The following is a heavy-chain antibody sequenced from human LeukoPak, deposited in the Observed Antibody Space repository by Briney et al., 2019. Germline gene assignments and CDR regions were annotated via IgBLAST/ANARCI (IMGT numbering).Heavy chain of an antibody. Sequence: PSETLSLTXTVSGGSITSYYWSWIRQPPGKRLEWIGYIFYSGSTNYNPSLESRVSISIDTSKNQFSLKLSSLTAADTAVYCCAKYPGYPTRWFEPWGQGTLVTVSS. CDR3: AKYPGYPTRWFEP. CDR2: IFYSGST. J-gene: IGHJ5*02. D-gene: IGHD6-13*01. CDR1: GGSITSYY. V-gene: IGHV4-59*01.